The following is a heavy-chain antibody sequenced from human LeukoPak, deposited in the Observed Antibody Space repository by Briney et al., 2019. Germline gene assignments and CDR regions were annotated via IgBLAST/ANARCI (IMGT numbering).Heavy chain of an antibody. CDR3: ALHSSSAYNWFDP. J-gene: IGHJ5*02. V-gene: IGHV4-30-4*08. D-gene: IGHD6-6*01. Sequence: SQTLSLTCTVSGGSISSGDYYWSWIRQPPGKGLEWIGYIYYSGSTYYNPSLKSRVTISVDTSKNQFSLKLSSVTAADTAVYYCALHSSSAYNWFDPWGQGTLVTVSS. CDR1: GGSISSGDYY. CDR2: IYYSGST.